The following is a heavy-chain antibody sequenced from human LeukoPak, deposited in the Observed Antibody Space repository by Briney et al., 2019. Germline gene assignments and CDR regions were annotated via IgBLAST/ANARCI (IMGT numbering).Heavy chain of an antibody. D-gene: IGHD4-23*01. CDR2: INWNSGSI. Sequence: GRSLRLSCAASGFTFDDYAMHWVRQAPGKGLEWVSGINWNSGSIGYADSVKGRFTISRDNAKNSLYLQMNSLRAEDTALYYCAKAKLRTNAHYYGMDVWGQGTTVTVSS. V-gene: IGHV3-9*01. CDR3: AKAKLRTNAHYYGMDV. J-gene: IGHJ6*02. CDR1: GFTFDDYA.